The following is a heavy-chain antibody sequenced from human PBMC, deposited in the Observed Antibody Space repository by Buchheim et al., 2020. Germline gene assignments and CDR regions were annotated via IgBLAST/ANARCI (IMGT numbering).Heavy chain of an antibody. J-gene: IGHJ6*02. Sequence: EVQLVESGGGLVQPGGSLRLSCAASGFTFSSYWMSWVRQAPGKGLEWVANIKQDGSEKYYVDSVKGRFTISRDNAKNSLYLQMNSLRAEDTAVYYCARENIEFDILTGYFYYYYGMDVWGQGTT. CDR3: ARENIEFDILTGYFYYYYGMDV. D-gene: IGHD3-9*01. V-gene: IGHV3-7*01. CDR1: GFTFSSYW. CDR2: IKQDGSEK.